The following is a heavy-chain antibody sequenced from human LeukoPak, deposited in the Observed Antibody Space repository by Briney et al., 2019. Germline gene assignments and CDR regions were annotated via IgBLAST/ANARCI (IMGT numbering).Heavy chain of an antibody. Sequence: SETLSLTCTVSGGSISHGGYYWSWIRQHPGKGLEWIGYIYYSGSTYYNPSLESRVTISVDTSMNQFSLKLSSVTAADTAVYYCARDGRWTTVYGMDVWGQGTTVTVSS. CDR2: IYYSGST. V-gene: IGHV4-31*03. CDR1: GGSISHGGYY. J-gene: IGHJ6*02. CDR3: ARDGRWTTVYGMDV. D-gene: IGHD4-17*01.